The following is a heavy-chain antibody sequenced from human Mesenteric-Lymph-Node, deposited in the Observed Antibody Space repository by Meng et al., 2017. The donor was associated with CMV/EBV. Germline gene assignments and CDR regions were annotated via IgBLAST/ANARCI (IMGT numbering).Heavy chain of an antibody. V-gene: IGHV4-39*02. CDR1: GGSISSSWHY. D-gene: IGHD3-10*01. CDR3: ARDTLTYSYGPGWIDP. Sequence: HQHERGPRLVEPSAPLSLKCTVSGGSISSSWHYWGWIRQPPGKGLEWIGSIFYSGSAHYNPALESRVTISIDKSKNEFFLNLGSVTAADTAMYFCARDTLTYSYGPGWIDPWGQGTLVTVSS. J-gene: IGHJ5*02. CDR2: IFYSGSA.